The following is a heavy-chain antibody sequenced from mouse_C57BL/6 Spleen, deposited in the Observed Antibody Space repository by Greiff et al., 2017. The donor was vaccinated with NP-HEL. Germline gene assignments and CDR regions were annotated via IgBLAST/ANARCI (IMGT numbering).Heavy chain of an antibody. D-gene: IGHD3-3*01. CDR2: IDPSDSYT. V-gene: IGHV1-69*01. J-gene: IGHJ4*01. CDR3: ARGGRDCMDY. Sequence: QVQLQQPGAELVMPGASVKLSCKASGYTFTSYWMHWVKQRPGQGLEWIGEIDPSDSYTNYNQKFKGKSTLTVDKSSSTAYMQLSSLTSEDSAVYYCARGGRDCMDYWGQGTSVTVSS. CDR1: GYTFTSYW.